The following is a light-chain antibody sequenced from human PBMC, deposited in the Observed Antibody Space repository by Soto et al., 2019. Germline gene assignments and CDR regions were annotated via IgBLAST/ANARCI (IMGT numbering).Light chain of an antibody. CDR1: NIGRKS. V-gene: IGLV3-21*02. J-gene: IGLJ2*01. CDR2: DDR. CDR3: QLWDINSDHVV. Sequence: SYELTQPPSVSVAPGQTARITCGGSNIGRKSVHWYQQKTGQAPVVVVYDDRDRPSGIPERFSGCNSGNTATLTISRVEAGDEADYYCQLWDINSDHVVFGGGTKLTVL.